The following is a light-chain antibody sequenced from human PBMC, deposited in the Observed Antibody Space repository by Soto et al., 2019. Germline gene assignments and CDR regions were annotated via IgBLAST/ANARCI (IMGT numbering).Light chain of an antibody. CDR3: QQASSFPPT. Sequence: DIQMTQSPSSVSASVGDRVTITCRASQDISSWVAWYQQKPGKAPKIMIYAASSLQGGVPSRFSGSGCRTDFTLTISSLPPEDFATYYCQQASSFPPTFGRGTRLDIK. V-gene: IGKV1-12*01. CDR2: AAS. CDR1: QDISSW. J-gene: IGKJ5*01.